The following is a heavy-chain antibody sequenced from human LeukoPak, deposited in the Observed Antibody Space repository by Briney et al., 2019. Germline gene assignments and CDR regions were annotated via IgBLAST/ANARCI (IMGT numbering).Heavy chain of an antibody. CDR3: ARVVVDFWSGYNYFDY. CDR1: GGSFSGYY. D-gene: IGHD3-3*01. Sequence: SETLSLTCAVYGGSFSGYYWSWIRQPPGKGLEWIGEINHSGSTNYNPSLKSRVTISVDTSKNQFSLKLSSVTAADTAVYYCARVVVDFWSGYNYFDYWGQGTLVTVSS. V-gene: IGHV4-34*01. J-gene: IGHJ4*02. CDR2: INHSGST.